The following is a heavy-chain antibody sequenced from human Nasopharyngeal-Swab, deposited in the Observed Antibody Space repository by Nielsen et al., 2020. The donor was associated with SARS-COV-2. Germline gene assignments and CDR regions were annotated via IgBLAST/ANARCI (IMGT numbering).Heavy chain of an antibody. Sequence: GESLKISCAASGFTFSNFWMTWVRQAPGKGPEWVANIKQDGSEQKYVDSVKGRFTISRDNAKNSLFLQMNSLRGDDTAIYYCARGGSWFDSWGPGTLVTVSS. J-gene: IGHJ5*01. D-gene: IGHD1-26*01. V-gene: IGHV3-7*03. CDR3: ARGGSWFDS. CDR2: IKQDGSEQ. CDR1: GFTFSNFW.